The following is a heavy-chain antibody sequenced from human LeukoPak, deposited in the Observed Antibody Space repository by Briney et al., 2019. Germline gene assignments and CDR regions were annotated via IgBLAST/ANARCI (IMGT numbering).Heavy chain of an antibody. V-gene: IGHV3-33*06. J-gene: IGHJ4*02. Sequence: PGGSLRLSCAASGFSFSTYGIHWVRQAPRKGLEWVAVMWYDGSKDYYADSVKGRFTISRDTSKNTLYLQMNNLRAEDTAVYYCAKDRETYEYTLDYWGQRTLVTVSS. CDR1: GFSFSTYG. CDR2: MWYDGSKD. CDR3: AKDRETYEYTLDY. D-gene: IGHD6-6*01.